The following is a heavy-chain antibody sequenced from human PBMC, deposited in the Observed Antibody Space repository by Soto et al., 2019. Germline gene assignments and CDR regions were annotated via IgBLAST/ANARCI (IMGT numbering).Heavy chain of an antibody. CDR1: GFTFSSYA. CDR2: ISGSGGST. Sequence: PGGSLRLSCAASGFTFSSYAMSWVRQAPGKGLEWVSAISGSGGSTYYADSVKGRFTISRDNSKNTLYLQMNSLRAEDTAVYYCAKVYSGGSYNVLPFFDYWGQGTLVTVSS. J-gene: IGHJ4*02. CDR3: AKVYSGGSYNVLPFFDY. V-gene: IGHV3-23*01. D-gene: IGHD1-26*01.